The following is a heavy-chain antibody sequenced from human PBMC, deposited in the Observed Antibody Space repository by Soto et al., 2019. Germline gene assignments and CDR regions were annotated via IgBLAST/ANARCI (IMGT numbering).Heavy chain of an antibody. CDR1: GFSLSADGVG. CDR3: AHAYGGTSWPNDAFDV. D-gene: IGHD2-2*01. CDR2: IYWDDDK. V-gene: IGHV2-5*02. J-gene: IGHJ3*01. Sequence: QITLKESGPTLVKPTQTLTLTCTFSGFSLSADGVGVGWIRPPPGKALEWLALIYWDDDKRYRPSLKSRLTITKDTSKNQVVLTMTNMDPVDTATYYCAHAYGGTSWPNDAFDVWGQGTVVTVSS.